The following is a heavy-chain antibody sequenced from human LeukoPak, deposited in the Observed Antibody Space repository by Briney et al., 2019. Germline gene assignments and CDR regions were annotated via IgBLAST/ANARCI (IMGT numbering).Heavy chain of an antibody. J-gene: IGHJ4*02. CDR1: GGSISSSSYY. Sequence: SETLSLTCTVSGGSISSSSYYWGWIRQPPGKGREWIGSIYYSGSTYYNPSLKSRVTISVDTSKNQFSLKLSSVTAADTAVYYCARQEYDFWSGYYIDYFDYWGQGTLVTVSS. D-gene: IGHD3-3*01. V-gene: IGHV4-39*01. CDR3: ARQEYDFWSGYYIDYFDY. CDR2: IYYSGST.